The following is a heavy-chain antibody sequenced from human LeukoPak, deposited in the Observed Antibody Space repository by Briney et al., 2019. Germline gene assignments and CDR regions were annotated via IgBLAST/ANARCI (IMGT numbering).Heavy chain of an antibody. Sequence: GESLKISCQGSGYSFSDYWIGWVRQMPGKGLEWMGIIYPGDSDTRYSPSFQGQVTIPADKSISTAYLQWSSLKASDTAMYYCARQVSPTIPYYFDFWGQGTLVTVSS. CDR1: GYSFSDYW. CDR2: IYPGDSDT. CDR3: ARQVSPTIPYYFDF. J-gene: IGHJ4*02. D-gene: IGHD2-21*01. V-gene: IGHV5-51*01.